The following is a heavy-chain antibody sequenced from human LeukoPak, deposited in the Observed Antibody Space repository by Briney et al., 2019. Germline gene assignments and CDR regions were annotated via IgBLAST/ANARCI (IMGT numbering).Heavy chain of an antibody. CDR1: RGTFSSYA. CDR2: IIPILGIA. V-gene: IGHV1-69*04. J-gene: IGHJ4*02. D-gene: IGHD7-27*01. Sequence: ASVKVSCKASRGTFSSYALSWVPQAPGQGLEWMGRIIPILGIANYAQKFQGRVTITADKFTSTAYMELSTLRSEDTAVYYCATPPHKLGTRGYRLDYWGQGTLVTVSS. CDR3: ATPPHKLGTRGYRLDY.